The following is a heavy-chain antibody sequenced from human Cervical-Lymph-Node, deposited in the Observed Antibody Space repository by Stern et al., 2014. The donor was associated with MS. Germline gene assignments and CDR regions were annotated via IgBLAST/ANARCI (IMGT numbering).Heavy chain of an antibody. D-gene: IGHD1-26*01. J-gene: IGHJ4*02. V-gene: IGHV1-2*02. Sequence: DQLVESGAEVKKPGASVKVTCKTSENTFTGYYIHWVRQAPGPGLEWMGWINPNSGATNYAQRFQDRVSLTSDTSNSLAYMELDRLTSGDTAVYYCARISLGSGIDYWGQGSLVTVSS. CDR2: INPNSGAT. CDR3: ARISLGSGIDY. CDR1: ENTFTGYY.